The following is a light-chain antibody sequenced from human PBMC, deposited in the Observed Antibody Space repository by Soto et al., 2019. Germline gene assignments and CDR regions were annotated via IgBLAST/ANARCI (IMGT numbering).Light chain of an antibody. CDR1: SSNIGAGYD. CDR2: GNS. J-gene: IGLJ3*02. CDR3: QSYDSSLSAL. V-gene: IGLV1-40*01. Sequence: QSVLTQPPSVSGAPGQRVTISCTGSSSNIGAGYDVHWYQQLPGTAPNLLIYGNSNRPSGVPDRFSGSNSGTSASLAITGLQAEDEADYYCQSYDSSLSALFGGGTKLTVL.